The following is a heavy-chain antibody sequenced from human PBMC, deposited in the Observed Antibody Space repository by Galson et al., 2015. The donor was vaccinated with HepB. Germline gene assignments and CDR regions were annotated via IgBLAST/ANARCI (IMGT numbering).Heavy chain of an antibody. CDR1: GGTFSSYA. CDR2: IIPIFGTA. D-gene: IGHD6-19*01. J-gene: IGHJ3*02. V-gene: IGHV1-69*13. CDR3: ARAGIAVAGTGDAFDI. Sequence: SVKVSCKASGGTFSSYAISWVRQAPGQGLEWMGGIIPIFGTANYAQKFQGRVTITADESTSTAYMELSSLRSEDTAVYYCARAGIAVAGTGDAFDIWGQGTMVTVSS.